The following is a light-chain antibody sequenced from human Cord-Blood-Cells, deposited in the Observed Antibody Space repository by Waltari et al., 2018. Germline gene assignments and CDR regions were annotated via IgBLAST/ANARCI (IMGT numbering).Light chain of an antibody. CDR1: QSVSSSY. CDR2: GAS. V-gene: IGKV3-20*01. Sequence: IVLTQSPGTLSLSPGERATLSCRASQSVSSSYLAWYQQQPGQAPRLLIYGASSRATGIPDRLSGSGSGTDFTLTISRLEPEDFAVYYCQQYGSSPPWTFGQGTKVEIK. CDR3: QQYGSSPPWT. J-gene: IGKJ1*01.